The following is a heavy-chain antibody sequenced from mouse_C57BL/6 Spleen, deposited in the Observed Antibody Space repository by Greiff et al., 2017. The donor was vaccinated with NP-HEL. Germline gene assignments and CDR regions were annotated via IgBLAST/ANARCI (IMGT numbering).Heavy chain of an antibody. J-gene: IGHJ2*01. D-gene: IGHD1-1*01. Sequence: VQLQQSGPELVKPGASVKISCKASGYAFSSSWMNWVKQRPGKGLEWIGRIYPGDGDTNYNGKFKGKATLTADKSSSTAYMQLSSLTSEDSAVYFCAPITTVVGGYWGQGTTLTVSS. V-gene: IGHV1-82*01. CDR1: GYAFSSSW. CDR3: APITTVVGGY. CDR2: IYPGDGDT.